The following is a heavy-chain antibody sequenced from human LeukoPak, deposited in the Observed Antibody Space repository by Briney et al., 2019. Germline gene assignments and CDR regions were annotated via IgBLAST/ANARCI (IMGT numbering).Heavy chain of an antibody. D-gene: IGHD3-22*01. Sequence: PGGSLRLSCAASGFTFSSYGMHWVRQAPGKGLEWVAVISYDGSNKYYADSVKGRFTISRDNSKNTLYLQMNSLRAEDTAVYYCAKDLGEYYYDSSGYLDYWGQGTLVTVSS. CDR1: GFTFSSYG. J-gene: IGHJ4*02. CDR2: ISYDGSNK. CDR3: AKDLGEYYYDSSGYLDY. V-gene: IGHV3-30*18.